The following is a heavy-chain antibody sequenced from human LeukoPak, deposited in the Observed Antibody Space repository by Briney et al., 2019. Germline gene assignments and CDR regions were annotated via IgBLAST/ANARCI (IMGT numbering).Heavy chain of an antibody. Sequence: SETLSLTCTVSGGSISSYYWSWIRQPPGKGLEWIGYIYYSGSTNYSPSLKSRVTISVDTSKNQFSLKLSSVTAADTAVYYCERHSGWYENGMDVWGQGTTVTVSS. D-gene: IGHD6-13*01. CDR3: ERHSGWYENGMDV. CDR2: IYYSGST. J-gene: IGHJ6*02. V-gene: IGHV4-59*08. CDR1: GGSISSYY.